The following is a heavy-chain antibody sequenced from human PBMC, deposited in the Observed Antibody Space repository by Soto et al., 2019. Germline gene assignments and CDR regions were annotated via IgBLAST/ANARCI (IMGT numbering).Heavy chain of an antibody. CDR3: ARGSSSSGLYYMDV. V-gene: IGHV3-21*01. CDR1: GFTFSSYS. D-gene: IGHD6-6*01. CDR2: ISSSSSYI. J-gene: IGHJ6*03. Sequence: GGSLRLSCAASGFTFSSYSMNWVRQAPGKGLEWVSSISSSSSYIYYADSVKGRFTISRDNAKNSLYLQMNSLRAEDTAVYYCARGSSSSGLYYMDVWGKGTTVTVSS.